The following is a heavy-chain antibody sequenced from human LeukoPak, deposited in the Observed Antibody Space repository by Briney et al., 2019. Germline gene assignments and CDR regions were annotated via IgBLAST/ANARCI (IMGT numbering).Heavy chain of an antibody. J-gene: IGHJ4*02. V-gene: IGHV3-43*01. CDR1: GFTFGDYT. D-gene: IGHD4-17*01. CDR2: ISWAGSTT. Sequence: PGGSLRLSCAASGFTFGDYTMHWVRQAPGKGLQWVSLISWAGSTTYYADSVKGRFTISRDNTKDTLYLQMNSLTTEDTAFYYCAKKGAAVTSTGSYFDYWGQGTLVTVSS. CDR3: AKKGAAVTSTGSYFDY.